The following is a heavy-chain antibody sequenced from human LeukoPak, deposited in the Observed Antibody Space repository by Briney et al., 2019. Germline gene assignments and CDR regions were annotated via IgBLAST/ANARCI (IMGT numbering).Heavy chain of an antibody. CDR2: IYYSGST. CDR3: AVNSTKHTFDI. J-gene: IGHJ3*02. Sequence: SETLSLTGTVSGGSISTYYWSWIRQSPGKGLEWIGSIYYSGSTNYNPSLKSRVSISVDTSKNQFSLELSSVTAADTAVYYCAVNSTKHTFDIWGQGTMVTVSS. V-gene: IGHV4-59*08. CDR1: GGSISTYY. D-gene: IGHD5/OR15-5a*01.